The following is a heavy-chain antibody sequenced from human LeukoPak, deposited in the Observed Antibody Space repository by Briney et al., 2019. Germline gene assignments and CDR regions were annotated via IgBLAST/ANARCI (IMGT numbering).Heavy chain of an antibody. V-gene: IGHV3-66*01. CDR2: IYSGGST. Sequence: GGSLRLSCAACGFTFSSNYMSWVRQAPGKGLEGVSVIYSGGSTYYADSVKGRFTISRDNSKNPLYLQMNSLRAEDTAVYYCARVGVAVAGFDYWGQGTLVTVSS. D-gene: IGHD6-19*01. CDR3: ARVGVAVAGFDY. CDR1: GFTFSSNY. J-gene: IGHJ4*02.